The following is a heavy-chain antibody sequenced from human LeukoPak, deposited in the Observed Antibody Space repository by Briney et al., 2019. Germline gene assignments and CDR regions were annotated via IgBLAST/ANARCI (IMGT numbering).Heavy chain of an antibody. CDR1: GFTFSIYW. V-gene: IGHV3-74*01. D-gene: IGHD5-18*01. Sequence: GGSLRLSCAASGFTFSIYWMHWVRQAPGKGLEWVSYINSEGSSTSYADSVKGRFTISRDNAKNTLHLQMNSLRAEDTAVYYCVRLRWDTAMGFDYRGQGTLVTVSS. CDR3: VRLRWDTAMGFDY. CDR2: INSEGSST. J-gene: IGHJ4*02.